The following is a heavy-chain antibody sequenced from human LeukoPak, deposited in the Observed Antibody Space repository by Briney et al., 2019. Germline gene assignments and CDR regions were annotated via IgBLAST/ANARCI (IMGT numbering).Heavy chain of an antibody. J-gene: IGHJ4*02. D-gene: IGHD3-3*01. CDR1: GFSFSTSW. V-gene: IGHV3-7*03. CDR2: INPDGGTI. Sequence: GGSLRLSCAASGFSFSTSWMTWVRQAPGKGLEWLGNINPDGGTINYVDSVKGRFTFSRDNAKNSVYLQMNSLRAEDTAVYYCAKETSGYYGNFDYWGQGTLVTVSS. CDR3: AKETSGYYGNFDY.